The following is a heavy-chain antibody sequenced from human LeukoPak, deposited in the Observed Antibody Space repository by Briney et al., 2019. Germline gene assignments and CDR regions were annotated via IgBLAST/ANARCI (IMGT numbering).Heavy chain of an antibody. Sequence: ASVKVSCKASGYTFTGYYMHWVRQAPGQGLEWMGWINPNSGGTNYAQKFQDRVTMTRDTSISTAYIELSRLRSDATAVYYRARDRGYSYGPLRHRFHPRRQATLVTVSS. D-gene: IGHD5-18*01. V-gene: IGHV1-2*02. CDR2: INPNSGGT. CDR3: ARDRGYSYGPLRHRFHP. CDR1: GYTFTGYY. J-gene: IGHJ5*02.